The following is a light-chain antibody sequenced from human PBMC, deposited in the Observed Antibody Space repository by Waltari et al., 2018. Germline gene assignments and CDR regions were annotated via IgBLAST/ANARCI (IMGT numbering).Light chain of an antibody. CDR1: QSLIYSDGNTF. Sequence: VMLTQSPLSLPVTLGQPASISCRSSQSLIYSDGNTFLNWFHQRPGQSPRRLIYKVSNRDYGVPYRISGSGSGTDFTLKISRVEAEDVCIYYCMQGTQWPPSLTFGGGTKVEIK. CDR3: MQGTQWPPSLT. V-gene: IGKV2-30*01. J-gene: IGKJ4*01. CDR2: KVS.